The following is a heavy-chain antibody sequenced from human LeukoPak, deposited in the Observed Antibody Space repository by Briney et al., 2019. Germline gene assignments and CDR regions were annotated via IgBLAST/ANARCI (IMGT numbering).Heavy chain of an antibody. D-gene: IGHD6-25*01. CDR1: GGSISSYY. V-gene: IGHV4-59*01. CDR2: IYYSGST. Sequence: SETLSLTCTVSGGSISSYYWSWIRQPPGKGLEWIGYIYYSGSTNYNPSLKSRVTISVDTSKNQFSLKLSSVTAADTAVYYWARVSADSSGFDYWGQGPLVTVPS. CDR3: ARVSADSSGFDY. J-gene: IGHJ4*02.